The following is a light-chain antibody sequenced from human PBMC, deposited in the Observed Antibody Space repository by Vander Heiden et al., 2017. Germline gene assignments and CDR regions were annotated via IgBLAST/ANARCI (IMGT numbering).Light chain of an antibody. Sequence: QSVLIQPPSASGTPGQGVTISCSGGSSNIGRDSVYWYQQVPGTALKLLIYRNDQRPSGVPNRFSGSKSGTSASLAISGLRSEDEADYYCVAWDDSLSAYVFGTGTKVTAL. V-gene: IGLV1-47*01. CDR1: SSNIGRDS. J-gene: IGLJ1*01. CDR3: VAWDDSLSAYV. CDR2: RND.